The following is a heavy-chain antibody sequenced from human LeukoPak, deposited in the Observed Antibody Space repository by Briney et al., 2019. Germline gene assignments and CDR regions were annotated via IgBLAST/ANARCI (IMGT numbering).Heavy chain of an antibody. CDR2: IWYDGVNK. Sequence: GGSLRLSCAASGFRVSDYAMQWVRQAPGKWLEWVAVIWYDGVNKYYADSVKGRFTISRDNSLNTLYLQMSSLKVEDTAIYYCARGSSSSSATAFDIWGQGTMVTVSS. J-gene: IGHJ3*02. CDR3: ARGSSSSSATAFDI. V-gene: IGHV3-33*01. D-gene: IGHD6-25*01. CDR1: GFRVSDYA.